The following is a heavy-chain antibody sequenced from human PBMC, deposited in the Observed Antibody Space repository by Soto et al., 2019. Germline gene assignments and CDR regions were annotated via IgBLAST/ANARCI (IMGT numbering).Heavy chain of an antibody. Sequence: LRLSCAVSGFNLRNYEMNWVRQVPGKGLEWISKISGSNNNIYYADSVQGRFTISRDNANNVLFLQMTSLRAEDTATYHCATEELCGADCYFFKHWGQGTMVTVSS. CDR2: ISGSNNNI. J-gene: IGHJ4*02. CDR1: GFNLRNYE. V-gene: IGHV3-48*03. CDR3: ATEELCGADCYFFKH. D-gene: IGHD2-21*02.